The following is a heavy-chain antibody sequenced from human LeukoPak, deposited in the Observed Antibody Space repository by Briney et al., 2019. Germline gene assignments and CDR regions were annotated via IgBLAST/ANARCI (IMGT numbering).Heavy chain of an antibody. CDR3: ARGSGWSPVAFDI. J-gene: IGHJ3*02. CDR1: GGPFSGYY. D-gene: IGHD6-19*01. CDR2: INHSGST. Sequence: PSETLSLTCAVYGGPFSGYYWSWIRQPPGKGLEWIGEINHSGSTNYNPSLKSRVTVSVDRSKNQFSLKLSSVTAADTAVYYCARGSGWSPVAFDIWGQGTMVTVSS. V-gene: IGHV4-34*01.